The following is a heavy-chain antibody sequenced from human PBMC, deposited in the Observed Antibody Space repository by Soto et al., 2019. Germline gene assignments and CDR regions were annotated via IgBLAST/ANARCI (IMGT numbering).Heavy chain of an antibody. CDR2: ISSSGSTI. J-gene: IGHJ4*02. D-gene: IGHD3-22*01. CDR3: ARDSRYYDSSDYFDY. V-gene: IGHV3-48*03. Sequence: EMQLVESGGGLVQPGGSLRLSCAASGFTFSSYEMNWVRQAPGKGLEWVSYISSSGSTIYYADSVKGRFTISRDNDKNSLYLQINSLRAEDTAVYYCARDSRYYDSSDYFDYWGQGTLVTVSS. CDR1: GFTFSSYE.